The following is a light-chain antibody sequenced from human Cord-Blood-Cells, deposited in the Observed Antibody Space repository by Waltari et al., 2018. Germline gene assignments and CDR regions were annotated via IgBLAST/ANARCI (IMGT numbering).Light chain of an antibody. CDR2: DAS. CDR3: QQYDNLPPLT. Sequence: DIQMTQSPSSLSASVGDRVTITCQASQDISNYLNWYQQKPGKAPKLLFYDASNLETGVPSRFSGSGSGTDFTFTISSLQPEDIATYYCQQYDNLPPLTFGGGTKVDIK. J-gene: IGKJ4*01. CDR1: QDISNY. V-gene: IGKV1-33*01.